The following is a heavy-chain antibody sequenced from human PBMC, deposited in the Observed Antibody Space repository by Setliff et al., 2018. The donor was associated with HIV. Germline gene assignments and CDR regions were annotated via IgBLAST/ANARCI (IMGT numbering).Heavy chain of an antibody. V-gene: IGHV1-18*01. J-gene: IGHJ4*02. CDR2: ISTYNGNT. Sequence: ASVKVSCKASGYTFTSYGITWVRQAPGQGLEWMGWISTYNGNTHYAQKLQGRVTMTTDTSTSTVYMELRSLRSDDTAVYYCVRDETGDKWYFDSWGQGTLVTVS. CDR1: GYTFTSYG. D-gene: IGHD7-27*01. CDR3: VRDETGDKWYFDS.